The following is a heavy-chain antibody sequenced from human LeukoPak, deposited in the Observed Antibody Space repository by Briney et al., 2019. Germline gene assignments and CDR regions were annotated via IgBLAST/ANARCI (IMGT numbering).Heavy chain of an antibody. CDR1: GYTFTDYY. CDR3: ARDGYSSSTSCLAGYNNWFDP. V-gene: IGHV1-2*04. J-gene: IGHJ5*02. Sequence: ASVKVSCKSSGYTFTDYYMHWVRQAPGQGLEWMGWINPNSGGTNYAQKFQGWVTMTRDTSISTAYMELSRLRSDDTAVYYCARDGYSSSTSCLAGYNNWFDPWGQGTLVTVSS. CDR2: INPNSGGT. D-gene: IGHD2-2*01.